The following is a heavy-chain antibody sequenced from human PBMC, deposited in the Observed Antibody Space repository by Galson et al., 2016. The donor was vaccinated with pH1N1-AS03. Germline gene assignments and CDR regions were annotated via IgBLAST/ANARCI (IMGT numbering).Heavy chain of an antibody. D-gene: IGHD3-22*01. CDR2: VSGSGVGT. CDR1: GFTFTKSA. J-gene: IGHJ4*02. V-gene: IGHV3-23*01. CDR3: STRKGDYDGPAE. Sequence: SLRLSCAASGFTFTKSAMSWVRQAPGKGLEWVSSVSGSGVGTFYSDSVKGRFTISRDNSKHTLYLQMNSLRAGDSAVYFCSTRKGDYDGPAEWDQGTLVTVSS.